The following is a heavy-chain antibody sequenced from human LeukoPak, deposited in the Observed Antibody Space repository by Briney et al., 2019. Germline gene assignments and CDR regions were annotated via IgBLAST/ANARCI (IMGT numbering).Heavy chain of an antibody. CDR3: ARHSSRHAFDI. J-gene: IGHJ3*02. V-gene: IGHV4-34*01. D-gene: IGHD6-19*01. Sequence: SETLSLTCAVYGGSFSGYYWSWIRQPPGKGLEWIGEINHSGSTNYNPSLTSRVTISVDTSKNQFSLKLSSVTAADTAVYYCARHSSRHAFDIWGQGTMVTVPS. CDR2: INHSGST. CDR1: GGSFSGYY.